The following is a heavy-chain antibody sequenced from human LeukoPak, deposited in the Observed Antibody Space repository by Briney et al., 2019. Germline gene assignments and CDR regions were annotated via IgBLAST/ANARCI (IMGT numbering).Heavy chain of an antibody. Sequence: GGSLRLSXAASGFTFSSYGMHWVRQAPGKGLEWVAVIWYDGSYKYYADSVKGRFTISRDNSKNTLYLQMNSLRAEDTAVYYCAKDRGYYGSGGDYWGQGTLVTVSS. CDR2: IWYDGSYK. CDR3: AKDRGYYGSGGDY. V-gene: IGHV3-33*06. CDR1: GFTFSSYG. J-gene: IGHJ4*02. D-gene: IGHD3-10*01.